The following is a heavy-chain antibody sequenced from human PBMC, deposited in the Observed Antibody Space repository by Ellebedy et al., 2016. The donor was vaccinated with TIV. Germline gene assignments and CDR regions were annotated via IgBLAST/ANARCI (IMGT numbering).Heavy chain of an antibody. D-gene: IGHD3-22*01. CDR2: ISYDGSNK. V-gene: IGHV3-30-3*01. CDR3: ARARALYYYDSSGYSPLGY. Sequence: GGSLRLXCAASGFTFSSYAMHWVRQAPGKGLEWVAVISYDGSNKYYADSVKGRFTISRDNSKNTLYLQMNSLRAEDTAVYYCARARALYYYDSSGYSPLGYWGQGTLVTVSS. J-gene: IGHJ4*02. CDR1: GFTFSSYA.